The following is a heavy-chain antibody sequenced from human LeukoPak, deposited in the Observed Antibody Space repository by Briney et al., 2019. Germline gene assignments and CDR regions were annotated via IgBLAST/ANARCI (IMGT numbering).Heavy chain of an antibody. CDR1: GFTFSSYG. V-gene: IGHV3-23*01. D-gene: IGHD4-17*01. Sequence: PGGALRLSCAASGFTFSSYGMSWVRQAPGKGLEWVSAISGSGGSTYYADSVKGRFTISRDNSKNTLYLQMNSLRAEDTAVYYCAKGTTVTTFSYYYYMDVWGKGTTVTISS. CDR3: AKGTTVTTFSYYYYMDV. CDR2: ISGSGGST. J-gene: IGHJ6*03.